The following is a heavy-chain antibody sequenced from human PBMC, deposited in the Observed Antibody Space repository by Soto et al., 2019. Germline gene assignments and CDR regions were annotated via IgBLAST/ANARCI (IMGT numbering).Heavy chain of an antibody. J-gene: IGHJ4*02. CDR2: IKTKVENYAT. CDR1: GFTLSGFD. V-gene: IGHV3-73*01. D-gene: IGHD2-15*01. CDR3: TRRYCSGGGCYSAFDC. Sequence: EVQLVESGGGLVQPGGSLKLSCAASGFTLSGFDIHWVRQASGEGLEWAGRIKTKVENYATARAASVKGRFTISRDDPKNTAYLEMNSLKNEDTAVYYWTRRYCSGGGCYSAFDCGVQGTLVTVSS.